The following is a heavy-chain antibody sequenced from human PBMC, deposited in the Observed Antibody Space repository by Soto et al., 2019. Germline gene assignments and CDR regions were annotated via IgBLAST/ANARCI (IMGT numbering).Heavy chain of an antibody. J-gene: IGHJ3*02. CDR1: GGSVNSGNYY. Sequence: QVQLQQWGAGLLKPSETLSLTCAVYGGSVNSGNYYWSWIRQPPGKGLEWIGEMSHSGGTHFNPSLKRRVTISVDTSKTQFSRKMSSVTAADTALYYCARVERGTATTVVDAFDIWGPGTLVTVSS. CDR2: MSHSGGT. CDR3: ARVERGTATTVVDAFDI. V-gene: IGHV4-34*01. D-gene: IGHD1-1*01.